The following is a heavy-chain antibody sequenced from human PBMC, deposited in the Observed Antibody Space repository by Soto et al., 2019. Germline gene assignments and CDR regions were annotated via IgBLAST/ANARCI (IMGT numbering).Heavy chain of an antibody. J-gene: IGHJ6*02. CDR1: GYTFTSYY. V-gene: IGHV1-46*01. CDR3: ALGAAAGTNYYYGMDV. CDR2: INPSGGST. Sequence: ASVKVSCKASGYTFTSYYMHWVRQAPGQGLEWMGIINPSGGSTSYAQKFQGRATMTRDTSTSTVYMELSSLRSEDTAVYYCALGAAAGTNYYYGMDVWGQGTTVTVS. D-gene: IGHD6-13*01.